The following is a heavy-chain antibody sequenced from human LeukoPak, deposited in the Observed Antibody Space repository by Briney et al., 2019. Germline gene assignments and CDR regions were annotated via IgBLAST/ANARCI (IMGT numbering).Heavy chain of an antibody. J-gene: IGHJ4*02. CDR3: AREDYGDFLFDY. V-gene: IGHV1-46*01. CDR1: GYTFTSYY. Sequence: ALVKVSCKASGYTFTSYYMHWVRQAPGQGLEWMGIINPSGGSTSYAQKFQGRVTMTRDTSTSTVYMELSSLRSEDTAVYYCAREDYGDFLFDYWGQGTLVTVSS. CDR2: INPSGGST. D-gene: IGHD4-17*01.